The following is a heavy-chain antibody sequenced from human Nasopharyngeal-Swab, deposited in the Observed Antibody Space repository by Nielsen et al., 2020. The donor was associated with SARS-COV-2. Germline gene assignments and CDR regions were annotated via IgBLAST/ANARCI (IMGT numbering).Heavy chain of an antibody. V-gene: IGHV3-11*01. CDR1: GFTFSDYY. CDR2: ISSSGSTI. CDR3: ANHLPGTYYFDY. Sequence: SLKISCAASGFTFSDYYMSWIRQAPGKGLEWVSYISSSGSTIYYADSVKGRFTISGDNAKNSLYLQMNSLRAEDTAVYYCANHLPGTYYFDYWGQGTLVTVSS. D-gene: IGHD3-10*01. J-gene: IGHJ4*02.